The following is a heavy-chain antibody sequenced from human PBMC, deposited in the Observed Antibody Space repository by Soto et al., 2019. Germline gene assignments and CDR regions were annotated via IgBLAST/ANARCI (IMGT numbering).Heavy chain of an antibody. CDR2: IYYSGSP. Sequence: SETLSLTCTVSGGYISSSSYYWGWIRQPPGKGLEWIGSIYYSGSPYYNPSLKSRVTISVDTPKNQFSLKLSSVTAADTALYYCARHGSWFWELSLSYYHCYGMDVWGQGTTVTVSS. J-gene: IGHJ6*02. V-gene: IGHV4-39*01. CDR1: GGYISSSSYY. D-gene: IGHD3-10*01. CDR3: ARHGSWFWELSLSYYHCYGMDV.